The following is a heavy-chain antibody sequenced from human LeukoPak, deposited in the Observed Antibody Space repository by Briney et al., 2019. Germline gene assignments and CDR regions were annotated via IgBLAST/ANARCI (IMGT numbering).Heavy chain of an antibody. D-gene: IGHD3-3*01. CDR3: ARDKRPYYDMWSGPFDY. V-gene: IGHV3-23*01. CDR2: ISGSGGST. CDR1: GFTFSSYA. J-gene: IGHJ4*02. Sequence: PSGGSLRLSCAASGFTFSSYAMSWVRQAPGKGLEWVSAISGSGGSTYYADSVKGRFTISRDNAKNSLYLQMDSLRAEDTAVYYCARDKRPYYDMWSGPFDYWGQGTLVTVSS.